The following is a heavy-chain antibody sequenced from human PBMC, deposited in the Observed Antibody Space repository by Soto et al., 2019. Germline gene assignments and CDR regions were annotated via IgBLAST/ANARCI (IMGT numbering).Heavy chain of an antibody. CDR3: VGAAPGD. CDR1: GFIVSNKH. CDR2: LYTDDRT. V-gene: IGHV3-53*05. D-gene: IGHD3-16*01. J-gene: IGHJ4*02. Sequence: VHLVETGGGLMQPGGSLRLSCAASGFIVSNKHMGWVRQAPGKGLESVSILYTDDRTYYADSVKGRFTISRDNSKNTVSLQMNGLRDEDTAMYYCVGAAPGDWGQGTPVTVSS.